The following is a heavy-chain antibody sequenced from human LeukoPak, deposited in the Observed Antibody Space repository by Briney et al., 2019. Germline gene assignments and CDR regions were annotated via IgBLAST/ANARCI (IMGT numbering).Heavy chain of an antibody. CDR3: ASRKLGNDY. Sequence: PSETLSLTCTVSGRSISRYYWSWIRQPAGKGVEWIGRIYIRGSGSTNYTPSLKSRVTMSVDTSKNQFSLKLSSVTAADTAVYYCASRKLGNDYWGQGTLVTVSS. CDR1: GRSISRYY. J-gene: IGHJ4*02. V-gene: IGHV4-4*07. D-gene: IGHD7-27*01. CDR2: IYIRGSGST.